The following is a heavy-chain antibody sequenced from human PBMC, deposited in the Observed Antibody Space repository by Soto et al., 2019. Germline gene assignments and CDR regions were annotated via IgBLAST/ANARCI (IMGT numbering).Heavy chain of an antibody. Sequence: PSETLSLTCTVSGGSITSYYWSWIRQPPGKGLEWIGYIYYSGITDYNPSLKNRVTISVDTSKSQFSLKLSSVTAADTAVYYCARGGGVYYFDYWGQGTLVTVSS. J-gene: IGHJ4*02. CDR2: IYYSGIT. D-gene: IGHD2-8*02. CDR1: GGSITSYY. CDR3: ARGGGVYYFDY. V-gene: IGHV4-59*01.